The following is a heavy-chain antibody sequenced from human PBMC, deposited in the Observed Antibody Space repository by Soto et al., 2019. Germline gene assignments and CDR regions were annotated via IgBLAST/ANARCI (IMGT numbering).Heavy chain of an antibody. CDR2: IYYSGST. CDR1: GGSISSGGYY. CDR3: ARAILYGSGSQPQIS. V-gene: IGHV4-31*03. J-gene: IGHJ4*02. D-gene: IGHD3-10*01. Sequence: SETLSLTCTVSGGSISSGGYYWSWIRQHPGKGLEWIGYIYYSGSTYYNPSLKSRVTISVDTSKNQFSLKLSSVTAADTAVYYCARAILYGSGSQPQISWGQGTLVTVSS.